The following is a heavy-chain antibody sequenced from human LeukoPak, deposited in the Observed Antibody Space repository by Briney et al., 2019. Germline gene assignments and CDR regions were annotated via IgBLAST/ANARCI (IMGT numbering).Heavy chain of an antibody. CDR3: ARSAGFDY. J-gene: IGHJ4*02. Sequence: SETLSLTCTVSGGSISSYYWSWIRQPPGKGLEWIGYIYYSGSTNYNPSLKSRVTISVDTSKNQFSLKLSSVTAADTAVYYCARSAGFDYWAREPWSPSPQ. CDR2: IYYSGST. V-gene: IGHV4-59*08. CDR1: GGSISSYY.